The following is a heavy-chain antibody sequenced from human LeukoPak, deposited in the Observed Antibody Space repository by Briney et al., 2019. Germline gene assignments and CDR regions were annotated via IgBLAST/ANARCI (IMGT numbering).Heavy chain of an antibody. V-gene: IGHV3-30*02. D-gene: IGHD5-12*01. J-gene: IGHJ4*02. Sequence: GGSLRLSCAASGFTFSSYGMHWVRQAPGKGLEWVAFIRYDGSNKYYADSVKGRFTISRDNSKNTLYLQMNSLRAEDTAVYYCAKDRGMGWLRGDLNYWGQGTLVTVSS. CDR3: AKDRGMGWLRGDLNY. CDR1: GFTFSSYG. CDR2: IRYDGSNK.